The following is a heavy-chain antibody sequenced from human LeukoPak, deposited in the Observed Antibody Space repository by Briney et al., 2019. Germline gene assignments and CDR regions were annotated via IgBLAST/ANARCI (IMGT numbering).Heavy chain of an antibody. V-gene: IGHV3-23*01. Sequence: GGSLRLSCAASGLSFSGYAMSWVRQGPARGLEWVSSIRGNGETLYADSVKGRFTLSSDSSRNTVYFQLNNLRVEDTAIYYCAKASWVPSTDAVRWGQGTLVTVSS. CDR2: IRGNGET. J-gene: IGHJ4*02. CDR1: GLSFSGYA. CDR3: AKASWVPSTDAVR. D-gene: IGHD3-10*01.